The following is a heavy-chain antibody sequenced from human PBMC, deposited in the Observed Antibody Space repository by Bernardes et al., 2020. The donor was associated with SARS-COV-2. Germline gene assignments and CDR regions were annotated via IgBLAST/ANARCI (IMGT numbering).Heavy chain of an antibody. CDR1: GFTFSSYT. V-gene: IGHV3-48*04. J-gene: IGHJ4*02. CDR3: ARVRGGHSYGAIDY. Sequence: GGSLRLSCAASGFTFSSYTMKWVRQAPGKGLEWVSYISGSSSTIYYADSVKGRFTISRDNAKNSLYLQMNSLRAEDTAVYYCARVRGGHSYGAIDYWGQGTLVTVSS. CDR2: ISGSSSTI. D-gene: IGHD5-18*01.